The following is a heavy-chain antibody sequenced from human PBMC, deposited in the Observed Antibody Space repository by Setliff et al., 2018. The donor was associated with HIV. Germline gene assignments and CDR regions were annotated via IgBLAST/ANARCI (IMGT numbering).Heavy chain of an antibody. CDR1: GYSISRDYY. CDR3: ARGFLRSRRRWFDP. J-gene: IGHJ5*02. D-gene: IGHD4-17*01. Sequence: PSETLSLTCAVSGYSISRDYYWGWIRQPPGKGLEWIGSIYHNGNTYYSPSLKSRVTISVDASKNQFSLRLSSVTAADTAVYYCARGFLRSRRRWFDPWGQGTLVTVSS. CDR2: IYHNGNT. V-gene: IGHV4-38-2*01.